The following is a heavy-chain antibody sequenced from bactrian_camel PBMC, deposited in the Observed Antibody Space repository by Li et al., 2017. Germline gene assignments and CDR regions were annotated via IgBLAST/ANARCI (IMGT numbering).Heavy chain of an antibody. D-gene: IGHD6*01. CDR2: INGDGRT. J-gene: IGHJ6*01. CDR3: AADFRDLCGTWSPFDFAY. CDR1: GFTDDRPC. V-gene: IGHV3S55*01. Sequence: VQLVESGGDSVQAGGSLRLSCEASGFTDDRPCMGWFRRAPGKEREGVAAINGDGRTTYAASVQGRFTISKDNAKNTLTLQMNSLKPDDTAMYYCAADFRDLCGTWSPFDFAYRGHGTQVTVS.